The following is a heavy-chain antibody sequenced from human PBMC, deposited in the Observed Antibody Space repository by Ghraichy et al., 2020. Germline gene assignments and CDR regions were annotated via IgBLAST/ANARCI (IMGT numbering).Heavy chain of an antibody. V-gene: IGHV3-53*01. CDR1: GFTVSSNY. J-gene: IGHJ3*02. Sequence: GGSLRLSCAASGFTVSSNYMSWVRQAPGKGLEWVSVIYSGGSTYYADSVKGRFTISRDNSKNTLYLQMNSLRAEDTAVYYCAREARGIAVRFDMWGQGTMVTVSS. CDR3: AREARGIAVRFDM. CDR2: IYSGGST. D-gene: IGHD6-19*01.